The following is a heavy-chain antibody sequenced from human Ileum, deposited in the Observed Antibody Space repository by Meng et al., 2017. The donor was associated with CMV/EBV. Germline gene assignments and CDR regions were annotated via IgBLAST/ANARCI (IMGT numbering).Heavy chain of an antibody. D-gene: IGHD6-13*01. CDR3: ARGDIAASLEF. Sequence: VPLTRGGAGLLKPSETLSLTCAGYGGSLSVYRWSWIRQPPGKGLQWIGEINDNGDTNYDPSLNSRVTISVDTSKKQFSLRLTSVTAADTAMYYCARGDIAASLEFWDQGTLVTVSS. CDR2: INDNGDT. V-gene: IGHV4-34*01. J-gene: IGHJ4*02. CDR1: GGSLSVYR.